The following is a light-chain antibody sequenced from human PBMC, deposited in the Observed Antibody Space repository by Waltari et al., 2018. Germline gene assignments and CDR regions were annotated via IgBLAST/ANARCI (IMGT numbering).Light chain of an antibody. V-gene: IGLV2-14*01. Sequence: QSALTQPASVSGSPGQSITISCTGTTSDVGVYNYASWYQQHPGKAPKHMIYDVSNRPSGVSNRFSGSKSGNTASLTISGLQAEDEADYYCSSFTSSSTWVFGGGTKLTVL. CDR3: SSFTSSSTWV. J-gene: IGLJ3*02. CDR1: TSDVGVYNY. CDR2: DVS.